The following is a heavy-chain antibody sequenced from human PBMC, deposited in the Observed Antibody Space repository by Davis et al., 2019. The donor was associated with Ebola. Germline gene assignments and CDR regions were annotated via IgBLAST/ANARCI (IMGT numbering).Heavy chain of an antibody. V-gene: IGHV1-8*02. D-gene: IGHD3-3*01. Sequence: AASVKVSCKASGYTFFGYGISWIRQAPGQGLEWMGRINAYGDTDYSQKFQGRVTMTRNTSISTAYMELSSLRSEDTAVYYCARGGLRQYDFWSGYSSNYYYYGMDVWGQGTTVTVSS. J-gene: IGHJ6*02. CDR2: INAYGDT. CDR3: ARGGLRQYDFWSGYSSNYYYYGMDV. CDR1: GYTFFGYG.